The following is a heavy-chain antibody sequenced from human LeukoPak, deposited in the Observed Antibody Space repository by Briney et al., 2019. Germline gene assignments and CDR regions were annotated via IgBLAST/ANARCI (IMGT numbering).Heavy chain of an antibody. CDR3: AKGRWYYYDSSGYSRDNWFDP. CDR1: GFTVSSNY. D-gene: IGHD3-22*01. V-gene: IGHV3-9*01. Sequence: GGSLRLSCAASGFTVSSNYMSWVRQAPGKGLEWVSGISWNSGSIGYADSVKGRFTISRDNAKNSLYLQMNSLRAEDTALYYCAKGRWYYYDSSGYSRDNWFDPWGQGTLVTVSS. J-gene: IGHJ5*02. CDR2: ISWNSGSI.